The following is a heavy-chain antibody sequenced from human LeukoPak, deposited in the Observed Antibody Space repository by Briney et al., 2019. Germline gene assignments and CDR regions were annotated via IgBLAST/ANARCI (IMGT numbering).Heavy chain of an antibody. CDR3: AHRRDSSGYQYRYWFAP. CDR1: GFSLTTSGVG. V-gene: IGHV2-5*02. Sequence: SGPTLVKPTQTLTLTCTFSGFSLTTSGVGVGWIRQPPGKALEWLALINWDDQKVYSPSLQSRLSITKDTSKNQVVLTMTNVGPVDTATYYCAHRRDSSGYQYRYWFAPWGQGTLVTVSS. J-gene: IGHJ5*02. CDR2: INWDDQK. D-gene: IGHD3-22*01.